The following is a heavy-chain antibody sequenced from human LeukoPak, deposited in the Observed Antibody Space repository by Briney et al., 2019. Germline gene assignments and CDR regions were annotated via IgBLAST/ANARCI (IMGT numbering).Heavy chain of an antibody. D-gene: IGHD5-18*01. Sequence: GGSLRLSCAASGFTFSSHWMSWVRQAPGKGLEWVANIKQDGSEKYYVDSVKGRFTISRDNAKNSLYLQMNSLRAEDTAVYYCARESYTAMVDYWGQGTLVTVSS. CDR3: ARESYTAMVDY. V-gene: IGHV3-7*01. CDR1: GFTFSSHW. CDR2: IKQDGSEK. J-gene: IGHJ4*02.